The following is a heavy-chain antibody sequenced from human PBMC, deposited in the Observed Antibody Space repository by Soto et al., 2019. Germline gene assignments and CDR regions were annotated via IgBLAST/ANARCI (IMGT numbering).Heavy chain of an antibody. CDR3: ARGPSGDKVDS. Sequence: QVQLQESGPGLVKPSQTLSLTCTVSGGSISTVDYWWSWIRQSPDMGLEWIGHIYDGGRTYNNPSLESXXTXSXXTSKSQPPLTLSSVSAADTAVYYCARGPSGDKVDSWGQGTLVTVSS. CDR1: GGSISTVDYW. CDR2: IYDGGRT. J-gene: IGHJ4*02. D-gene: IGHD7-27*01. V-gene: IGHV4-30-4*01.